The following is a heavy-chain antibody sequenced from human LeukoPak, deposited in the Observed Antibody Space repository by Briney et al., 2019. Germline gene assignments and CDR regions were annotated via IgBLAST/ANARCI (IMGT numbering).Heavy chain of an antibody. Sequence: SETQSLTCAVSGYSISSGYYWGWIRQPPGKELEWIGSMYHSGSTYYNTSLKSRVTISVDTSKNQFSLKLSSVTAEDTAVYYCATSDYGSGSHDYWGQGTLVTVSS. J-gene: IGHJ4*02. V-gene: IGHV4-38-2*01. CDR3: ATSDYGSGSHDY. D-gene: IGHD3-10*01. CDR2: MYHSGST. CDR1: GYSISSGYY.